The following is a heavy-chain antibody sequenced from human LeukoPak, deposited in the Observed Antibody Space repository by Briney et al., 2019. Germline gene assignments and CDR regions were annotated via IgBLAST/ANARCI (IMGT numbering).Heavy chain of an antibody. CDR3: TREAVAGPDY. J-gene: IGHJ4*02. V-gene: IGHV3-23*01. CDR2: INFSGTNA. D-gene: IGHD6-19*01. CDR1: GFTFRDSA. Sequence: GALRLSCAGSGFTFRDSAMTWVRLAPGKGLDWVSLINFSGTNAYYADSVRGRFTISRDNAKNSLYLQMNSLRDEDTAVYYCTREAVAGPDYWGQGTLVTVSS.